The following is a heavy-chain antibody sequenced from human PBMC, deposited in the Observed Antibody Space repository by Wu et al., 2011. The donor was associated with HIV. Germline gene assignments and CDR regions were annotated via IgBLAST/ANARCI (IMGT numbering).Heavy chain of an antibody. Sequence: ASVKVSCKASGYTFTSYDINWVRQATGQGLEWMGWMNPNSGNTGYAQRYEGRVTLTRDSSKNTVYMELNRLTSDDTAVYYCAADRGGALDSWGQGTPVTVSS. CDR1: GYTFTSYD. D-gene: IGHD2-21*01. V-gene: IGHV1-8*02. CDR2: MNPNSGNT. J-gene: IGHJ5*01. CDR3: AADRGGALDS.